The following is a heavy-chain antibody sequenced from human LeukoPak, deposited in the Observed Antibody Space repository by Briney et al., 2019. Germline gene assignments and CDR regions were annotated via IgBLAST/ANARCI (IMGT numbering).Heavy chain of an antibody. CDR1: GFSLSTSGMC. CDR2: IDWDDVK. V-gene: IGHV2-70*11. D-gene: IGHD1-26*01. CDR3: ARMFTRVGATDY. Sequence: SGPTLVNPTQTLTLTCTFSGFSLSTSGMCVSWIRQPPGKALEWLARIDWDDVKYYSTSLKTRLTISKDTSKNQVVLTMTNMDPVDTATYYCARMFTRVGATDYWGQGTLVTVSS. J-gene: IGHJ4*02.